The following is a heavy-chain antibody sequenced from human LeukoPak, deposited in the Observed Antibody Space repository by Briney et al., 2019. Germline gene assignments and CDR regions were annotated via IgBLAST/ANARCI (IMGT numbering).Heavy chain of an antibody. CDR2: IYTSGST. D-gene: IGHD3-3*01. CDR1: GGSISSYY. CDR3: ARDGFWSGYSGTGIFDY. Sequence: SETLSLTCTVSGGSISSYYWSWIRQPAGKGLEWIGRIYTSGSTNYNPSLKSRVTMSVDTSKNQFPLKLSSVTAADTAVYYCARDGFWSGYSGTGIFDYWGQGTLVTVSS. J-gene: IGHJ4*02. V-gene: IGHV4-4*07.